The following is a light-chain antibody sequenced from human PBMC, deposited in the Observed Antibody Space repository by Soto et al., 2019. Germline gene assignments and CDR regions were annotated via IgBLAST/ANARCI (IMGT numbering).Light chain of an antibody. V-gene: IGKV3-11*01. J-gene: IGKJ4*01. CDR3: QQRANWNLN. CDR1: QSVINY. Sequence: EIVLTQSPATLSLSPGERATLSCRASQSVINYLAWYQQKPGQAPRLLIYDTSNRATGIPARFSGSGSGTDFTLIISSLEPEDFAVYYCQQRANWNLNCGGGTKVDIK. CDR2: DTS.